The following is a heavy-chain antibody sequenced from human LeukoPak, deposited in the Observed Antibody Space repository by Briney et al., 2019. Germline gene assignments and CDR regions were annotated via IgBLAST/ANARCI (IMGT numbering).Heavy chain of an antibody. CDR3: VKARGYCSTSSCFLEY. CDR1: GFTFSSYP. D-gene: IGHD2-2*01. Sequence: GGSLRLSCSASGFTFSSYPIHWVRQAPGKGLEYVTAISSDGKTAYYADSVKGRFTISRDNSKNTVFLQMSSLSAADSAVYYCVKARGYCSTSSCFLEYWGQGTLVTVSS. V-gene: IGHV3-64D*06. J-gene: IGHJ4*02. CDR2: ISSDGKTA.